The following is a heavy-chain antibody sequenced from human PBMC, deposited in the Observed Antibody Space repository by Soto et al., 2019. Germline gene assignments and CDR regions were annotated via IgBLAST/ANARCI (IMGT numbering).Heavy chain of an antibody. CDR1: GYTFTGYD. Sequence: ASVKVSCKASGYTFTGYDMHWVRQAPGQGLEWMGWISAYNGNTNYAQKLQGRVTMTTDTSTSTAYMELRSLRSDDTAVYYCARGGVHHYFDYWGQGTLVTVSS. CDR3: ARGGVHHYFDY. D-gene: IGHD3-16*01. J-gene: IGHJ4*02. V-gene: IGHV1-18*04. CDR2: ISAYNGNT.